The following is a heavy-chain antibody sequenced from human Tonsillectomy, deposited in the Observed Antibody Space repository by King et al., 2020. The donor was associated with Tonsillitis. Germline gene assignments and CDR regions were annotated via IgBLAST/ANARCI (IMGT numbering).Heavy chain of an antibody. V-gene: IGHV3-23*04. CDR2: ISCSGGST. D-gene: IGHD2-8*01. CDR1: VFTFSSYA. Sequence: VQLVESGGGLVQPGGSLRLSCAASVFTFSSYAMSWVRQAPGKGLEGVSAISCSGGSTYYADSVKGRFTISRDNSKNKLSLQINMLRAEDTAVHYCAKDLIAMPEYFQHWGQGTLVTVSS. J-gene: IGHJ1*01. CDR3: AKDLIAMPEYFQH.